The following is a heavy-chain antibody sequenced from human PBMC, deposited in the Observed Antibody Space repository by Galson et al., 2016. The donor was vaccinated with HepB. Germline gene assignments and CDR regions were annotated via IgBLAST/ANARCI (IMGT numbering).Heavy chain of an antibody. CDR3: AKDPWVAVAGTTRGYYYYGMDV. Sequence: SLRLSCAASGFTFSSYGMHWVRQAPGKGLEWVAVISYDGSNKYYADSVKGRFTISRDNSKNTLYLQMNSLRAEETAVYYCAKDPWVAVAGTTRGYYYYGMDVWGQGTTVTVSS. D-gene: IGHD6-19*01. CDR1: GFTFSSYG. V-gene: IGHV3-30*18. CDR2: ISYDGSNK. J-gene: IGHJ6*02.